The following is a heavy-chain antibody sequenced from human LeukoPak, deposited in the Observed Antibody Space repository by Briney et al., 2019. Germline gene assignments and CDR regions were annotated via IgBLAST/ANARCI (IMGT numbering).Heavy chain of an antibody. D-gene: IGHD5-18*01. CDR3: ASRGYSYGYRAYWFDP. Sequence: ASVKVSCKVSGYSLTELSMHWVRQAHGQGLEWTGGFDPEDGETIYAQKFQGRVTMTEDTPTDTAYMELSSLRSEDTAVYYCASRGYSYGYRAYWFDPWGQGTLVTVSS. CDR1: GYSLTELS. V-gene: IGHV1-24*01. CDR2: FDPEDGET. J-gene: IGHJ5*02.